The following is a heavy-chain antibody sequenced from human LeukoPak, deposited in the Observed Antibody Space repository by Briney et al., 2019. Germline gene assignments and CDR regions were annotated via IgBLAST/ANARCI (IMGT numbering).Heavy chain of an antibody. J-gene: IGHJ4*02. CDR1: GYTFTSYD. V-gene: IGHV1-8*01. D-gene: IGHD3-22*01. CDR2: MNPSGGNT. Sequence: ASVRVSCKASGYTFTSYDINWVRQATGLGLEWMGWMNPSGGNTGYAQKFLGRVTMTRDTSIRTAYMELSNLRSDDTAVYYCARGGSGYYPGHWGQGTLVTVSS. CDR3: ARGGSGYYPGH.